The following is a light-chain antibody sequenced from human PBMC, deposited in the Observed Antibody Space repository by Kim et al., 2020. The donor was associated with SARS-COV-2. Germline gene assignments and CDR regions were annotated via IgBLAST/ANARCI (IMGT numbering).Light chain of an antibody. J-gene: IGLJ2*01. CDR1: SLRSYY. CDR2: GKN. CDR3: NSRDSSGNHLV. V-gene: IGLV3-19*01. Sequence: GQTGRLTCQGDSLRSYYASWYQQKPGQAPVLVIYGKNNRPSGIPDRFSGSSSGNTASLTITGAQAEDEADYYCNSRDSSGNHLVFGGGTQLTVL.